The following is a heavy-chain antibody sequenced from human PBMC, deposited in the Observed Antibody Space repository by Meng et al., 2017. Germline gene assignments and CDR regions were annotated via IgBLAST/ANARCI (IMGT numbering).Heavy chain of an antibody. J-gene: IGHJ6*02. D-gene: IGHD3-22*01. CDR2: INPNSGGT. CDR3: ARDWPYYDSSGYVYYYYGMDV. CDR1: GYTFPGYY. Sequence: ASVKVSCKASGYTFPGYYMHWVRQAPGQGLEWMGRINPNSGGTNYAQKFQGRVTMTRDTSISTAYMELSRLRSDDTAVYYCARDWPYYDSSGYVYYYYGMDVWGQGTTVTVSS. V-gene: IGHV1-2*06.